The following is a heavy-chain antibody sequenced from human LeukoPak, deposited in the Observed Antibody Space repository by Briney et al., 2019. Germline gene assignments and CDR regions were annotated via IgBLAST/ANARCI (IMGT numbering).Heavy chain of an antibody. CDR1: AGSISSYY. Sequence: SETLSLTCTVSAGSISSYYWSWIRQPAGKGLEWIGRIYTSGSTNYNPSLKSRVTMSVDTSKNQFSLKLSSVTAADTAVYYCARGRPIAAAGLVEWFDPWGQGTLVSVSS. D-gene: IGHD6-13*01. J-gene: IGHJ5*02. CDR2: IYTSGST. CDR3: ARGRPIAAAGLVEWFDP. V-gene: IGHV4-4*07.